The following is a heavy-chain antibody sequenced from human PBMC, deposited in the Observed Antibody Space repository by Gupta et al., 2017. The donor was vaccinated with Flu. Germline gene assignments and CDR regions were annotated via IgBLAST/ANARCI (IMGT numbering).Heavy chain of an antibody. CDR3: ARHIRVTTFGVVISPDYNMDV. D-gene: IGHD3-3*01. CDR2: VNTNTGKP. Sequence: WMGWVNTNTGKPAYAQGFTGRFVFSLDTSVSTAYLQINSLKAEDSAVYYCARHIRVTTFGVVISPDYNMDVWGTGTTVTVSS. J-gene: IGHJ6*03. V-gene: IGHV7-4-1*02.